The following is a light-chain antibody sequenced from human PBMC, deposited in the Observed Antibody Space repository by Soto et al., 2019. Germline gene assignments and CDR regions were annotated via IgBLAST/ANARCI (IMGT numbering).Light chain of an antibody. CDR3: QQYSAKWA. J-gene: IGKJ1*01. CDR1: QTIYTW. CDR2: DAS. V-gene: IGKV1-5*01. Sequence: DIQMTQSPSTLSTSVGDRVTITCRASQTIYTWLAWYQQKPGRAPKLLIYDASTLESWVPSRFSGSGSGTEFTLTISSMTPDDFATYYCQQYSAKWAFGQGTKVDIK.